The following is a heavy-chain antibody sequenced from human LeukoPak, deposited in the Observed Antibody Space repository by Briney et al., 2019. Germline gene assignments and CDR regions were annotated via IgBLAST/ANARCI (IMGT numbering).Heavy chain of an antibody. V-gene: IGHV4-4*07. CDR3: ARGPTRVAVAGSYFDY. CDR2: IYTSGST. D-gene: IGHD6-19*01. CDR1: GGSISSYY. Sequence: PSETLSLTCTVSGGSISSYYWSWIRQPPGKGLEWIGRIYTSGSTNYNPSLKSRVTMSVDTSKNQFSLKLSSVTAADTAVYYCARGPTRVAVAGSYFDYWGQGTLVTVSS. J-gene: IGHJ4*02.